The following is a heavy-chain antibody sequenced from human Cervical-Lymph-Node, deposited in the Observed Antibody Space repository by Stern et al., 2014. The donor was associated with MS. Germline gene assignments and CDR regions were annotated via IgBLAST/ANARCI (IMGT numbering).Heavy chain of an antibody. J-gene: IGHJ4*02. CDR1: GGSISSGIYY. CDR2: IYYSGST. Sequence: QVQLQESGPGLVKPSQTLSLTCSVSGGSISSGIYYWNWIRQHPGKGLEWIGYIYYSGSTSYNPSLKSRVTISVDTSKNQFSLKLSSVTAADTAVDYCASVDFGDYELDHWGQGTLGTVSS. CDR3: ASVDFGDYELDH. V-gene: IGHV4-31*03. D-gene: IGHD4-17*01.